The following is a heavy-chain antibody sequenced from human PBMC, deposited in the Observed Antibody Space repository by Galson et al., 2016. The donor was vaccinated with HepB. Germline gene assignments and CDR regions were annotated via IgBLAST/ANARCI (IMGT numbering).Heavy chain of an antibody. Sequence: SLRLSCAASGFTFSDYYMSWIRQAPGKGLEWISYISGSGTYIDYADSVKGCFTISRGNAKNSLYLHMNSLTGEDTAVYYCARMFPLYSSGWYVRGDGWFDSWGQGTLVTVSS. CDR2: ISGSGTYI. V-gene: IGHV3-11*01. CDR3: ARMFPLYSSGWYVRGDGWFDS. J-gene: IGHJ5*01. D-gene: IGHD6-19*01. CDR1: GFTFSDYY.